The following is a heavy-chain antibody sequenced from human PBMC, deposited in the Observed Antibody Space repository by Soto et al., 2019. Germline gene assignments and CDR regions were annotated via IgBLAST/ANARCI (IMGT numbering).Heavy chain of an antibody. Sequence: QVQLVQSGAEVKKPGSSVKVSCKASGGTLSSYTFSWVRQAPGQGLEWMGGIIPIFGTADYAQKFQGRLMITADESTSTAYMERSSLRSDDTAVYYCAREGFSGSYYPTCGPGTLVTVSS. CDR2: IIPIFGTA. CDR1: GGTLSSYT. J-gene: IGHJ5*02. CDR3: AREGFSGSYYPT. D-gene: IGHD1-26*01. V-gene: IGHV1-69*01.